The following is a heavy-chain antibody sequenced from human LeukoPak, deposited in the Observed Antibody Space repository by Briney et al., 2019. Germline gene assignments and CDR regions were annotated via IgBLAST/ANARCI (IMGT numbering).Heavy chain of an antibody. Sequence: GGSLRLSCAASGFTFSSYWMSWVRQAPGKGLEWVANIKQDGSEKYYVDSVKGRFTISRDNAKNSLYLQMNSLRAEDTAVYYCAREDGGLLGAFDIWGQGTMATVSS. CDR3: AREDGGLLGAFDI. CDR2: IKQDGSEK. V-gene: IGHV3-7*01. J-gene: IGHJ3*02. CDR1: GFTFSSYW. D-gene: IGHD4-23*01.